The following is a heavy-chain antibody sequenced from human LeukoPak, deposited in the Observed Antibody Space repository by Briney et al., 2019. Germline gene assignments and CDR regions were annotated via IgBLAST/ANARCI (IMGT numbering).Heavy chain of an antibody. V-gene: IGHV1-69*13. CDR1: GYTFTSYG. CDR3: ARDERELLATDY. CDR2: IIPIFGTA. D-gene: IGHD1-26*01. Sequence: VASVKVSCKASGYTFTSYGISWVRQAPGQGLEWMGGIIPIFGTANYAQKFQGRVTITADESTSTAYMELSSLRSEDTAVYYCARDERELLATDYWGQGTLVTVSS. J-gene: IGHJ4*02.